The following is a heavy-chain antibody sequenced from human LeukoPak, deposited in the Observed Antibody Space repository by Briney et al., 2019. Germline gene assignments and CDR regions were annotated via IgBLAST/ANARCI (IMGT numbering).Heavy chain of an antibody. CDR3: ARDNYYGSGDASRFDP. V-gene: IGHV1-46*01. CDR2: INPSGNNT. Sequence: ASVEVSCKASGYTFTSYYMHWVRQAPGQGLEWMGIINPSGNNTNYAQKFQGRVTMTRDTSTSTVYMELSSLRSEDTAVYYCARDNYYGSGDASRFDPWGQGTLVTVSS. D-gene: IGHD3-10*01. J-gene: IGHJ5*02. CDR1: GYTFTSYY.